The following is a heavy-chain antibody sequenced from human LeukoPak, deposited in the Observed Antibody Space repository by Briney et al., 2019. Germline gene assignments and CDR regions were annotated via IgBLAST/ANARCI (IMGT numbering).Heavy chain of an antibody. Sequence: PGRSLRLSCAASGFTFSSYGMHWVRQAPGKGLEWVAVISYDGSNKYYADSVKGRFTISRDNSKNTLYLQVNSLRAEDTAVYYCAKGVTTHYYYGMDVWGQGTTVTVSS. V-gene: IGHV3-30*18. CDR1: GFTFSSYG. D-gene: IGHD4-17*01. J-gene: IGHJ6*02. CDR2: ISYDGSNK. CDR3: AKGVTTHYYYGMDV.